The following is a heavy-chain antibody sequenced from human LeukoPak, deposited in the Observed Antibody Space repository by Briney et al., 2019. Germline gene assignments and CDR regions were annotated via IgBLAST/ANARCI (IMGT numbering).Heavy chain of an antibody. D-gene: IGHD2-15*01. V-gene: IGHV4-4*07. CDR3: ARDLSSRWYSPCGNYLFDP. CDR1: GGSISSYY. J-gene: IGHJ5*02. CDR2: IYTSGST. Sequence: SETLSLTCTVSGGSISSYYWSWIRQPPGKGLEWIGRIYTSGSTNYNPSLKSRVTISVDTSKNQFSLKLSSVTAADTAVYYCARDLSSRWYSPCGNYLFDPWGQGTLVTVSS.